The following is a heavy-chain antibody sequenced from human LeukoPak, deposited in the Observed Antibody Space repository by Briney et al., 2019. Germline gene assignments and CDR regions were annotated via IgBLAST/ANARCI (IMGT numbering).Heavy chain of an antibody. CDR2: IYSGGST. J-gene: IGHJ5*02. CDR1: GFTVSNNY. D-gene: IGHD2-21*02. V-gene: IGHV3-53*01. Sequence: GGSLRLSCAASGFTVSNNYMSWVRQAPGKGLEWVSVIYSGGSTYYADSVKGRFTISRDNSKNTLYLQMNSLRAEDTAVYYCAKTVPRYCGGDCYPSVNWFDPWGQGTLVTVSS. CDR3: AKTVPRYCGGDCYPSVNWFDP.